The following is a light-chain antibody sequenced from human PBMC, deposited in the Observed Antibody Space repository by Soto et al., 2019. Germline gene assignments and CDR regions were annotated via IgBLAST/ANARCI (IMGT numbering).Light chain of an antibody. J-gene: IGKJ3*01. CDR1: QSVSSY. CDR3: QQRSNWL. CDR2: DAS. V-gene: IGKV3-11*01. Sequence: EIVMTQSAGTVSVFAGETATLSCRASQSVSSYLDWFQQKPGQAPRLLIYDASNRATGIPARFNGTGSGTAFTLTISSIEPEDFGVYYCQQRSNWLFGPGTKVDIK.